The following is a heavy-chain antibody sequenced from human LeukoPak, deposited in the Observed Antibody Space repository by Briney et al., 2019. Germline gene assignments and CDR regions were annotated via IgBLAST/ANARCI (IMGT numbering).Heavy chain of an antibody. J-gene: IGHJ4*02. CDR3: AKNQDNNFDWLAN. CDR2: ISGSGGST. V-gene: IGHV3-23*01. CDR1: GFTLSSYA. Sequence: GGSLRLSCAASGFTLSSYAMSWVRQAPGKGLEWVSGISGSGGSTYYADSVKGRFTISRDNSKNTLYLQMNSLRAEDTAAYYCAKNQDNNFDWLANWGQGTLVTVSS. D-gene: IGHD3-9*01.